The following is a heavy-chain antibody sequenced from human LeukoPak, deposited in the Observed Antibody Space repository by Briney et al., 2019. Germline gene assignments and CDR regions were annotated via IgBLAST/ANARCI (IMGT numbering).Heavy chain of an antibody. CDR1: GFTFSSYG. CDR2: ISGSGGST. J-gene: IGHJ4*02. D-gene: IGHD2-2*01. Sequence: GGSLRLSCAASGFTFSSYGMSWVRQAPGKGLEWVSAISGSGGSTYYADSVKGRYTISRDNSKNTLYLQMNSLRAEDTAVYYCAKGYCTTTSCYPTNYWGQGTLVTVSS. V-gene: IGHV3-23*01. CDR3: AKGYCTTTSCYPTNY.